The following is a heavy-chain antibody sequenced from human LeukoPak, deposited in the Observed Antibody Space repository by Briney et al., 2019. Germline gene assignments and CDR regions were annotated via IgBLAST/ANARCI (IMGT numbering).Heavy chain of an antibody. CDR2: IYYSGST. CDR3: ARAWRGEYYFDY. V-gene: IGHV4-59*01. J-gene: IGHJ4*02. CDR1: GGSFSGYY. Sequence: SETLSLTCAVYGGSFSGYYWSWIRQPPGKGLEWIGYIYYSGSTNYNPSLKSRVTISVDTSKNQFSLKLSSVTAADTAVYYCARAWRGEYYFDYWGQGTLVTVSS. D-gene: IGHD3-16*01.